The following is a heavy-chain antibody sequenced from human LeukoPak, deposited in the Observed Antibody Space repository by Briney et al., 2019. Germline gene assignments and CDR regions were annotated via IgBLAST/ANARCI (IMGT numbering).Heavy chain of an antibody. J-gene: IGHJ4*02. CDR1: GYRFTSYW. Sequence: GASLKISFKGSGYRFTSYWIGWVRPMPGKGLEWMGIIYPGDSDTRYSPSFQGQVTISADKSISTAYLQWSSLKASDTAMYYCAAQAPYYSSGYVFDYWGQGTLVTVSS. V-gene: IGHV5-51*01. CDR2: IYPGDSDT. D-gene: IGHD3-22*01. CDR3: AAQAPYYSSGYVFDY.